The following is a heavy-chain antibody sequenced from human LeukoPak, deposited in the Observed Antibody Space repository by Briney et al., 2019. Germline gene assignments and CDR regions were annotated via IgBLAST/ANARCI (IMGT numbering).Heavy chain of an antibody. J-gene: IGHJ4*02. CDR3: ARSPRIAAAGSYFDY. CDR2: ISSSSSYT. D-gene: IGHD6-13*01. CDR1: GFTFSDYY. V-gene: IGHV3-11*06. Sequence: PGGSLRLSCAASGFTFSDYYMSWIRQAPGKGLEWVSYISSSSSYTNYADSVKGRFTISRDNAENSLYLQMNSLRAEDTAVYYCARSPRIAAAGSYFDYWGQGTLVTVSS.